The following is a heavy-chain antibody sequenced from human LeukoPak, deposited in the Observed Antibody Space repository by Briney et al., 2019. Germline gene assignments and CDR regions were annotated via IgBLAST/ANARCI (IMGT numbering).Heavy chain of an antibody. J-gene: IGHJ5*02. CDR1: GFTFSRDW. V-gene: IGHV3-74*03. Sequence: GGSLRLSCAASGFTFSRDWMHWVRQAPGKGPVWVSRISDDGSITTYADSVKGRFTISRDNAKSTMSLQMNSLRAEDTAVYYCATTTGIAAAGTSATLGWFGPWGQGTLVTVSS. D-gene: IGHD6-13*01. CDR3: ATTTGIAAAGTSATLGWFGP. CDR2: ISDDGSIT.